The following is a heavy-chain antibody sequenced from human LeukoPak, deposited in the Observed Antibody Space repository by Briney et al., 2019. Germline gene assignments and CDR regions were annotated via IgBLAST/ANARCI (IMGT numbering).Heavy chain of an antibody. D-gene: IGHD6-13*01. J-gene: IGHJ4*02. CDR2: ISGSGTST. V-gene: IGHV3-23*01. Sequence: PGGSLRLSCAASGFTFSNYAMSWVRQAPGKGLEWISVISGSGTSTYYADSVKGRFTISRDNSKNTLYLQMNSLRAEDTAVYYCARGLGSSPSFRVYWGQGTLVTVPS. CDR3: ARGLGSSPSFRVY. CDR1: GFTFSNYA.